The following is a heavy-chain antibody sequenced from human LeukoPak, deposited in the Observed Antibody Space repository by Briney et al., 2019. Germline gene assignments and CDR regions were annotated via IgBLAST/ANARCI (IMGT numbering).Heavy chain of an antibody. D-gene: IGHD6-13*01. CDR2: ISAYNGNT. CDR3: ARVAAAGFHHNWFDP. J-gene: IGHJ5*02. CDR1: GYTFTSYG. V-gene: IGHV1-18*01. Sequence: ASVKVSCKASGYTFTSYGISWVRQAPGQGLEWMGWISAYNGNTNYAQKLQGRVTMTTDTPTSTAYMELRSLRSDDTAVYYCARVAAAGFHHNWFDPWGQGTLVTVSS.